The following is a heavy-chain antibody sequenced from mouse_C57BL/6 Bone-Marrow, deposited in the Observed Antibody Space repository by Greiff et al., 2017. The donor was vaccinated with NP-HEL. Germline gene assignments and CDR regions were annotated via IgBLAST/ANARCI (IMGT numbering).Heavy chain of an antibody. CDR3: AREKTSYYYDYDEGLDYAMDY. CDR1: GYSITSGYY. CDR2: ISYDGSN. J-gene: IGHJ4*01. V-gene: IGHV3-6*01. Sequence: DVKLVESGPGLVKPSQSLSLTCSVTGYSITSGYYWNWIRQFPGNKLEWMGYISYDGSNNYNPSLKNRISITRDTSKNQFFLKLNSVTTEDTATYYCAREKTSYYYDYDEGLDYAMDYWGQGTSVTVSS. D-gene: IGHD2-4*01.